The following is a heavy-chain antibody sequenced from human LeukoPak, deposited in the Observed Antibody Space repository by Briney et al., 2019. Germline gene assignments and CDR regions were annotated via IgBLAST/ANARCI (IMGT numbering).Heavy chain of an antibody. CDR1: GFTFSSYW. CDR2: IKQDGSEK. Sequence: GGSLRLSCAASGFTFSSYWMSWVRQAPGKGLEWVANIKQDGSEKYYVDSVKGRFTIPRDNAKNSLYLQMNSLRAEDTAVYYCARDYYGSGIYYYFVYWGQGTLVTVSS. V-gene: IGHV3-7*03. J-gene: IGHJ4*02. D-gene: IGHD3-10*01. CDR3: ARDYYGSGIYYYFVY.